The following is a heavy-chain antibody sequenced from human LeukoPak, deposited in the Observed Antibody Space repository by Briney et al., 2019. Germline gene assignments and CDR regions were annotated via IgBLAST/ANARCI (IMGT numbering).Heavy chain of an antibody. V-gene: IGHV4-30-2*01. CDR3: ARVISGGDYIFDY. CDR2: IYHSGST. Sequence: SQTLSLTCAVSGGSISSGGYSWSWIRQPPGKGLEWIGYIYHSGSTYYNPSLKSRVTISVDRSKNLFSLKLSSVTAADTAVYYCARVISGGDYIFDYWGQGTLVTVSS. CDR1: GGSISSGGYS. D-gene: IGHD4-17*01. J-gene: IGHJ4*02.